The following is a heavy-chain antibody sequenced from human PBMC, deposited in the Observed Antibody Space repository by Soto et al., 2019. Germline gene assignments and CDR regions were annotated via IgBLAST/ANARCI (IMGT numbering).Heavy chain of an antibody. CDR1: GPTFSTYG. D-gene: IGHD2-2*01. Sequence: ESGGGLVKPGGSLRLSCVASGPTFSTYGMNWIHQTPGKGLEWVSSITSSGSYIHYADSVQGRFTVSRDNAKNSMYLQMNSLRVEDTAVYFCARDESAGSSTSNWGQGTLVTVSS. CDR2: ITSSGSYI. J-gene: IGHJ4*02. V-gene: IGHV3-21*01. CDR3: ARDESAGSSTSN.